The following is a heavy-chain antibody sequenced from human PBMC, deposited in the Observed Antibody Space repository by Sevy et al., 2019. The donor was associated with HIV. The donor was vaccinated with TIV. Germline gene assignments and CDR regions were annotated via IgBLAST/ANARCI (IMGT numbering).Heavy chain of an antibody. CDR1: GFTFSSYW. CDR2: IKQDGSEK. V-gene: IGHV3-7*01. Sequence: GGSLRLSCAASGFTFSSYWMSWVRQAPGKGLEWVANIKQDGSEKYYVDSVKGRFNISRDNAKNSLYLQMNSLRAEDTAVYYCARDWATYEYARSSSYPLDYWGQGTLVTVSS. J-gene: IGHJ4*02. CDR3: ARDWATYEYARSSSYPLDY. D-gene: IGHD3-22*01.